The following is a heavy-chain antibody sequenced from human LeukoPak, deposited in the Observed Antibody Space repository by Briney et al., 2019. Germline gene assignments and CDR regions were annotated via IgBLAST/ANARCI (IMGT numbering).Heavy chain of an antibody. Sequence: GESLKISCKDSGYSFTSYWIGWVRQMPGKGLEWMGIIYPGDSDTRYSPSVQGQVTISADKSINTGYLQWSSLKAPDTAMYYCARSRAPGAADAFDIWGQGTMVTVSA. D-gene: IGHD7-27*01. J-gene: IGHJ3*02. V-gene: IGHV5-51*01. CDR2: IYPGDSDT. CDR3: ARSRAPGAADAFDI. CDR1: GYSFTSYW.